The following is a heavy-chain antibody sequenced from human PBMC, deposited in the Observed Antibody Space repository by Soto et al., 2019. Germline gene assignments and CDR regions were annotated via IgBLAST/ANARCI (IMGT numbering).Heavy chain of an antibody. J-gene: IGHJ6*02. CDR3: AREGGYNWNYVPSYYYYGMDV. CDR2: ISYDGSNK. CDR1: GFTFSSYA. D-gene: IGHD1-7*01. Sequence: PGGSLRLSCAASGFTFSSYAMHWVRQAPGKGLEWVAVISYDGSNKYYADSVKGRFTISRDNSKNTLYLQMNSLRAEDTAVYYCAREGGYNWNYVPSYYYYGMDVWGQGNPGHRLL. V-gene: IGHV3-30-3*01.